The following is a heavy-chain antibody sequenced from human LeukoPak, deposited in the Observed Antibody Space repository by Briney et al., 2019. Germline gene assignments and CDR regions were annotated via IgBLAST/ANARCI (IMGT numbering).Heavy chain of an antibody. Sequence: GGSLRLSCAAPGFTFSSYSMNWVRQAPGKGLEWVSSISSSSSYIYYADSVKGRFTISRDNAKNSLYLQMNSLRAEDTAVYYCARSDSSVFDYWGQGTLVTVSS. CDR3: ARSDSSVFDY. CDR1: GFTFSSYS. CDR2: ISSSSSYI. D-gene: IGHD3-22*01. J-gene: IGHJ4*02. V-gene: IGHV3-21*01.